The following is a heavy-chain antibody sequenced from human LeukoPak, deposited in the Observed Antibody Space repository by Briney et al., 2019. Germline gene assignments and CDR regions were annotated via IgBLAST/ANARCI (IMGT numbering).Heavy chain of an antibody. J-gene: IGHJ4*02. CDR1: GGTFSRRE. CDR3: ASPPPAGLLALHFAD. V-gene: IGHV1-69*13. D-gene: IGHD3-10*01. CDR2: TIPIFGTP. Sequence: SVKVSCKASGGTFSRREINWVRQSPGQGLEWMGGTIPIFGTPKYAQKFQGRATITADESTGIVYMVLSSLRHEDTAVYYCASPPPAGLLALHFADWGQGTLVTVSS.